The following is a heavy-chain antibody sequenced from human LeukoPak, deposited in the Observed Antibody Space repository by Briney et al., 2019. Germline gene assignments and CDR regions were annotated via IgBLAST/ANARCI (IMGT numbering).Heavy chain of an antibody. V-gene: IGHV4-59*01. Sequence: PSETLSLTRTISGGSISSYYWSWIRQPPGKGLEWIGYIYYSGSTNYNPSLKSRVTISADTSKNQFSLKLSSVTAADTAVYYCARAPPVGEDYYCYYYKDVWGKGTTVTVSS. D-gene: IGHD3-3*01. CDR1: GGSISSYY. CDR2: IYYSGST. CDR3: ARAPPVGEDYYCYYYKDV. J-gene: IGHJ6*03.